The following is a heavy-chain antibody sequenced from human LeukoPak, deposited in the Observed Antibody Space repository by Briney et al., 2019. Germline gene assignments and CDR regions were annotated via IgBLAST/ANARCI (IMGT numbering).Heavy chain of an antibody. D-gene: IGHD3-16*01. J-gene: IGHJ4*02. Sequence: PGRSLRLSCAASGFTVSDYYMTWVRQAPGKGLEWISYIRSSDSKIFYADSVKGRFTISRDNAENSMSLQMNSLRAEDTAMYYCAKTGGSGTYLDYWGQGTLVTVSS. V-gene: IGHV3-11*01. CDR1: GFTVSDYY. CDR3: AKTGGSGTYLDY. CDR2: IRSSDSKI.